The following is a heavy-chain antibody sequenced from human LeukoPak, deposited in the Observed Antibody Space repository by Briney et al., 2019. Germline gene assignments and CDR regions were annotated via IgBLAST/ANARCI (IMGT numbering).Heavy chain of an antibody. D-gene: IGHD3-3*01. CDR1: GGSISSSSYY. Sequence: PSETLSLTCTVSGGSISSSSYYWGWIRQPPGKGLEWIGSICYSGSTYYNPSLKSRVTISVDTSKNQFSLKLSSVTAADTAVYYCARRNPLTYYDFWSGYRISAFDYWGQGTLVTVSS. CDR3: ARRNPLTYYDFWSGYRISAFDY. CDR2: ICYSGST. V-gene: IGHV4-39*01. J-gene: IGHJ4*02.